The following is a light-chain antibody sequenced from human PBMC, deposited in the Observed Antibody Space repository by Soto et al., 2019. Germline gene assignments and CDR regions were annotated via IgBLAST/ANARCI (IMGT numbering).Light chain of an antibody. V-gene: IGLV2-8*01. CDR1: SSDVGGYNY. J-gene: IGLJ2*01. CDR2: EVS. CDR3: SSFAGNNNLV. Sequence: QSALTQPPSASGSPGQSVTISCTRYSSDVGGYNYVSWYQQHPGKAPKLMISEVSKRPSGVPDRFSGSKSCNTASLTVSGLQAEDAADYYCSSFAGNNNLVFGGGTKLTVL.